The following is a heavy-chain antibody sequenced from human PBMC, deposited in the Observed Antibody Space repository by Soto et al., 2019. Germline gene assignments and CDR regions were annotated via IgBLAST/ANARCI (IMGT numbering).Heavy chain of an antibody. Sequence: GESLKISCKVSGYSFTSYWIGGVRQMPGKGLEWMGIIYPGDSDTRYSPSFQGQVTISADKSISTAYLQWSSLKASDTAMYYCARSVDSGSYYDYYYYGMDVWGQGTTVTVSS. CDR1: GYSFTSYW. CDR2: IYPGDSDT. V-gene: IGHV5-51*01. CDR3: ARSVDSGSYYDYYYYGMDV. D-gene: IGHD1-26*01. J-gene: IGHJ6*02.